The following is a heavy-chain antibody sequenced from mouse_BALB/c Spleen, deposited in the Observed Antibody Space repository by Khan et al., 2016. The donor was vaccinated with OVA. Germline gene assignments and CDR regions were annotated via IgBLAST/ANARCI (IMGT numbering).Heavy chain of an antibody. CDR2: ISDGGSYT. D-gene: IGHD2-13*01. CDR3: ARGYYGAPFAY. J-gene: IGHJ3*01. V-gene: IGHV5-4*02. Sequence: EVELVESGGGLVKPGGSLKLSCAASGFTFSDYYMYWVRQTPEKRLEWLATISDGGSYTYYPDSVKGRFTISRDDAKNNLYLQMSSLKSEDTAMYYCARGYYGAPFAYWGQGTLVTISA. CDR1: GFTFSDYY.